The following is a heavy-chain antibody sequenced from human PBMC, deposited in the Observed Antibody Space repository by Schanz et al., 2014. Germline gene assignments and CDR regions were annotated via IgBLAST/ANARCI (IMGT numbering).Heavy chain of an antibody. CDR1: GFTVSSDH. V-gene: IGHV3-66*01. J-gene: IGHJ4*02. D-gene: IGHD3-22*01. CDR3: AKDPSHGDYDYYFDY. Sequence: EVQLVESGGGFVQPGGSLGLSCVVSGFTVSSDHMSWVRQAPGKGLEWVSTIYASGATYYADSVKGRFTISRDNSKNTLYLHMNSLRAEDTAVYYCAKDPSHGDYDYYFDYWGQGTLVTVSS. CDR2: IYASGAT.